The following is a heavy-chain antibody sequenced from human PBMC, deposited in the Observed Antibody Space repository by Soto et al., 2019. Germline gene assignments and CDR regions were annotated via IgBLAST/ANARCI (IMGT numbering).Heavy chain of an antibody. CDR1: GGSISSGDYY. D-gene: IGHD3-9*01. V-gene: IGHV4-30-4*01. J-gene: IGHJ4*02. CDR3: VSLYYDILTGYSAPYYFDY. Sequence: SETLSLTCTVSGGSISSGDYYWSWIRQPPGKSLEWIGYIYYSGSTYYNPSLKSRATISVDTSKNQFFLMLSSVTAADTAVFYCVSLYYDILTGYSAPYYFDYWGQGTLVTVSS. CDR2: IYYSGST.